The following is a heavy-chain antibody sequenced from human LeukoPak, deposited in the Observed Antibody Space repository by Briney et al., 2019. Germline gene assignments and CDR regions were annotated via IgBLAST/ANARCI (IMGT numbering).Heavy chain of an antibody. V-gene: IGHV4-34*01. J-gene: IGHJ6*02. CDR3: ARARYCSSTSCYKGVGYYYYGMDV. Sequence: SETLSLTCAVYGRSFSGYYWSWIRQPPGKGLEWIGEINHSGSTNYNPSLKSRVTISVDTSKNQFSLKLSSVTAADTAVYYCARARYCSSTSCYKGVGYYYYGMDVWGQGTTVTVSS. CDR1: GRSFSGYY. CDR2: INHSGST. D-gene: IGHD2-2*02.